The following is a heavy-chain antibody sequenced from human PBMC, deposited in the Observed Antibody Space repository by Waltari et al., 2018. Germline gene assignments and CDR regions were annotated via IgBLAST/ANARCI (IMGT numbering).Heavy chain of an antibody. Sequence: EVQLVESVGGVVQPGGSLRVSCAGSGFTFDDSTNRWVRQAPGKGLEWVSLISVDGGSTYYADSVKGRFTISRDNRKNSLYLQMNSLRPEDTALYYCLPGSWDHWGQGTLVTVSS. J-gene: IGHJ4*02. CDR1: GFTFDDST. V-gene: IGHV3-43*02. D-gene: IGHD2-15*01. CDR3: LPGSWDH. CDR2: ISVDGGST.